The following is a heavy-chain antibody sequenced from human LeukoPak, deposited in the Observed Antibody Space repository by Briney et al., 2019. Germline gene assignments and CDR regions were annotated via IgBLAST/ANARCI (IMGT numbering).Heavy chain of an antibody. V-gene: IGHV3-23*01. Sequence: PGGSLRLSCAASGFTFSRYAMSWVRQAPGKGLEWVSYIRGSGDRTHYADSVKGRFTISRDNSKNTLYLQMNSLRAEDKAVYYCSKDSKIVGATFRSYHYMDVWGKGTAVTVSS. D-gene: IGHD1-26*01. CDR2: IRGSGDRT. CDR1: GFTFSRYA. J-gene: IGHJ6*03. CDR3: SKDSKIVGATFRSYHYMDV.